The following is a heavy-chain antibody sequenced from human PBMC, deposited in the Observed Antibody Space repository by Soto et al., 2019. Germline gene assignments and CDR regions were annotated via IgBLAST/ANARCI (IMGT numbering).Heavy chain of an antibody. CDR2: ISSSGSTI. V-gene: IGHV3-11*01. Sequence: GFTFSDYYMSWIRQAPGKGLEWVSYISSSGSTIYYADSVKGRFTISRDNAKNSLYLQMNSLRAEDTAVYYCARGGYSYGPPSYYGMDVWGQGTTVTVSS. CDR1: GFTFSDYY. D-gene: IGHD5-18*01. CDR3: ARGGYSYGPPSYYGMDV. J-gene: IGHJ6*02.